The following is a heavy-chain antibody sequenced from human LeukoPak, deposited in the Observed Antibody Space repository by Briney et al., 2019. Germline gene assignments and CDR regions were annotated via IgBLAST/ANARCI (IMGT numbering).Heavy chain of an antibody. J-gene: IGHJ3*02. Sequence: SETLSLTCAVYGGSFSGYYWSWIRQHPGKGLEWIGYIYYSGSTYYNPSLKSRVTISVDTSKNQFSLKLSSVTAADTAVYYCARDEYSYGLRGYDAFDIWGQGTMVTVSS. CDR1: GGSFSGYY. CDR2: IYYSGST. D-gene: IGHD5-18*01. CDR3: ARDEYSYGLRGYDAFDI. V-gene: IGHV4-31*11.